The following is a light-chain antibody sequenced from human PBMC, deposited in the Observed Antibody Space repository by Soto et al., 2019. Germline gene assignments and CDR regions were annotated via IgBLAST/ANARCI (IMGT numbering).Light chain of an antibody. CDR1: SSNIGSHT. J-gene: IGLJ3*02. V-gene: IGLV1-44*01. CDR3: ATRDDSLNGWV. Sequence: QSVLTQPPSASETPGQRVTISCSGGSSNIGSHTVSWYQQLPGTAPKLLMYTNNQRPSGVPDRFSGSKSGTSASLAISGLQSEDEADYYCATRDDSLNGWVFGGGTKLTVL. CDR2: TNN.